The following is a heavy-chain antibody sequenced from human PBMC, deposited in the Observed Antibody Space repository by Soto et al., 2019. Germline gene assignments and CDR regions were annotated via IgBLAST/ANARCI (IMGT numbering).Heavy chain of an antibody. D-gene: IGHD3-10*01. CDR2: IYYSGST. CDR3: ATYYYGSGSLDY. J-gene: IGHJ4*02. V-gene: IGHV4-59*08. CDR1: GGSISSYY. Sequence: QVQLQESGPGLVKPSETLSLTCTVSGGSISSYYWSWIRQPPGKGLEWIGYIYYSGSTNYNPSLKSRVTISVDTSQNQFSLKLSSVTAADTAVYYCATYYYGSGSLDYWGQGTLVTVSS.